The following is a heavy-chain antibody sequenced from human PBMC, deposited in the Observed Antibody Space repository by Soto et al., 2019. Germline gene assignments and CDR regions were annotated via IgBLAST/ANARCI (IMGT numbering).Heavy chain of an antibody. CDR2: ISGSGGST. D-gene: IGHD3-10*01. V-gene: IGHV3-23*01. CDR1: GFTFSNCA. CDR3: ATMWRWFGALFPYYFDY. Sequence: EVQLLESGGGLVQPGGSLRLSCTASGFTFSNCAMNWVRQAPGKGLEWVSAISGSGGSTYYADSVKGRFTISRDNSKDTVSLQMNSLTAEDTAVYFCATMWRWFGALFPYYFDYWGQGTVVTVSS. J-gene: IGHJ4*02.